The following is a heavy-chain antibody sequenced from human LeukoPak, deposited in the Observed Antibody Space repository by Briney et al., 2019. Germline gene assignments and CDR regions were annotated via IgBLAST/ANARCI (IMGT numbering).Heavy chain of an antibody. CDR3: ARDEDYYDSSGAIFDY. D-gene: IGHD3-22*01. J-gene: IGHJ4*02. CDR1: GFTFSDYY. V-gene: IGHV3-11*04. Sequence: PGGSLRLSCAASGFTFSDYYMSWIRQAPGKGLEWVSYISSSGSTIYCADSVKGRFTISRDNAKNSLYLQMNSLRAEDTAVYYCARDEDYYDSSGAIFDYWGQGTLVTVSS. CDR2: ISSSGSTI.